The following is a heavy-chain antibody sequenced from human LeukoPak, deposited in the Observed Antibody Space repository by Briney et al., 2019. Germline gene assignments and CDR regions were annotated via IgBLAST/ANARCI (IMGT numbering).Heavy chain of an antibody. CDR3: ATGSGYDLYYFDY. D-gene: IGHD5-12*01. Sequence: GASVKVSCKASGYTFTDYYMHWVQQAPGKGLEWMGRVDPEDGETIYAEKFQGRVTITADTSTDTAYMELSSLRSEDTAVYYCATGSGYDLYYFDYWGQGTLVTVSS. CDR2: VDPEDGET. CDR1: GYTFTDYY. V-gene: IGHV1-69-2*01. J-gene: IGHJ4*02.